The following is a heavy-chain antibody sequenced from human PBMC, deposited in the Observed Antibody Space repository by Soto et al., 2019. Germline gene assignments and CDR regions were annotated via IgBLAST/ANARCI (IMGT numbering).Heavy chain of an antibody. D-gene: IGHD2-15*01. CDR2: ISGSGGST. V-gene: IGHV3-23*01. Sequence: GGSLRLSCAASGFTFSSYAMSWVRQAPGKGLEWVSAISGSGGSTYYADSVKGRFTISRDNSTNTLYLQMNSLRAENTAVYYCPKGVTDCTNVVGGSCYSVYYGMDVWGQGTTVTVSS. CDR3: PKGVTDCTNVVGGSCYSVYYGMDV. CDR1: GFTFSSYA. J-gene: IGHJ6*02.